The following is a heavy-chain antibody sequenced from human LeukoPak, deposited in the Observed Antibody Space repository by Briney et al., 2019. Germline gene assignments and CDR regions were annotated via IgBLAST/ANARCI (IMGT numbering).Heavy chain of an antibody. J-gene: IGHJ4*02. CDR1: GGSFNGYY. D-gene: IGHD5-24*01. V-gene: IGHV4-59*01. CDR2: IYYSGST. Sequence: SETLSLTCAVYGGSFNGYYWSWIRQPPGKGLEWIGYIYYSGSTNYNPSLKSRVTISVDTSKNQFSLKLSSVTAADTAVYYCARWGRWLQEAPDYWGQGTLVTVSS. CDR3: ARWGRWLQEAPDY.